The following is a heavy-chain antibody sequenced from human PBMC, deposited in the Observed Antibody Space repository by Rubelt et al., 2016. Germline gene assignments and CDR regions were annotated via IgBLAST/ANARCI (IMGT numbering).Heavy chain of an antibody. CDR1: GGSFSGYY. V-gene: IGHV4-34*01. CDR2: INHSGST. J-gene: IGHJ5*02. D-gene: IGHD6-13*01. Sequence: QVQLQQWGAGLLKPSATLSLTCAVYGGSFSGYYWSWIRQPPGKGLEWIEEINHSGSTNYNPSLKSRVTIAVDTSKSQFSLRVRSVTAAETAVYYGARGLARAAAAPRRLWFDPWGQGTLVTVTS. CDR3: ARGLARAAAAPRRLWFDP.